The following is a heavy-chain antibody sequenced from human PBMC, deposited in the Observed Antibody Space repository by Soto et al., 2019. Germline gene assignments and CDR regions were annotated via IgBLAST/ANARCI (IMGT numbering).Heavy chain of an antibody. Sequence: PSETLSVTCTVSCGSISSGGYYWSWIRQHPGKGLEWIGYIYYSGSTYYNPSLKSRVTISVDTSKNQFSLKLSSVTAADTAVYYCARYPTSYCSSTSCYYFGYWGQGTLVTVSS. CDR3: ARYPTSYCSSTSCYYFGY. CDR2: IYYSGST. D-gene: IGHD2-2*01. J-gene: IGHJ4*02. V-gene: IGHV4-31*03. CDR1: CGSISSGGYY.